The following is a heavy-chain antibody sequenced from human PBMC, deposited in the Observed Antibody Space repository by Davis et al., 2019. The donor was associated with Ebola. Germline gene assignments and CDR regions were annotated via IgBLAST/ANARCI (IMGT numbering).Heavy chain of an antibody. CDR1: GGSISSYY. CDR3: AREDRSTGLGYCSSTSCYRAGGASKYYYYYGMDV. V-gene: IGHV4-4*07. J-gene: IGHJ6*02. Sequence: PSETLSLTCTVSGGSISSYYWSWIRQPAGKGLEWIGRIYTSGSTNYNPSLKSRVTMSVDTSKNQFSLKLSSVTAADTAVYYCAREDRSTGLGYCSSTSCYRAGGASKYYYYYGMDVWGQGTTVTVSS. CDR2: IYTSGST. D-gene: IGHD2-2*01.